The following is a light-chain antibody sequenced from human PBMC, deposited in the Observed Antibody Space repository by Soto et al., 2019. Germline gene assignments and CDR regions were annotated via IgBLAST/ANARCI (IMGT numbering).Light chain of an antibody. CDR3: SSYTSSRSGV. J-gene: IGLJ3*02. Sequence: QSALTQPASVSGSPGQSITISCTGTSSDVGGYNYVSWYQHHPGKAPKLMIYDVSNRPSGVSNRFSGSKSGNTASLTISGLQAEDEADYYCSSYTSSRSGVFGGGTQLTVL. CDR2: DVS. V-gene: IGLV2-14*03. CDR1: SSDVGGYNY.